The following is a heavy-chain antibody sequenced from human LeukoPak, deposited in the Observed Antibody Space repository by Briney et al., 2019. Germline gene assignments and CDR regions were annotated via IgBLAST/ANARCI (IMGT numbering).Heavy chain of an antibody. J-gene: IGHJ4*02. CDR2: ISATGTHT. D-gene: IGHD5-18*01. Sequence: GRSLRLSCAASGFTFSDYYITWIRRAPGKGLEWVSHISATGTHTHYADSVKGRFTISRDNAKNSLYLQMTSLRADDTAVYYCARVKGSYATDYWGQGTLVTVSS. CDR3: ARVKGSYATDY. V-gene: IGHV3-11*06. CDR1: GFTFSDYY.